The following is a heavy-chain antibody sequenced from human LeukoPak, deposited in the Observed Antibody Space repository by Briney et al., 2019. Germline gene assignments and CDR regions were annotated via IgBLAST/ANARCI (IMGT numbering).Heavy chain of an antibody. V-gene: IGHV3-30*02. CDR1: GFTFTNYG. CDR3: AREDGPTYVGRFVH. J-gene: IGHJ5*02. CDR2: IQTDGSDK. D-gene: IGHD1-26*01. Sequence: GGSLRLSCAASGFTFTNYGMNWVRQAPDKGLEWVTFIQTDGSDKYYADFVKGRFTISRDNSKNTVFLQVNNVRAEDTAVYFCAREDGPTYVGRFVHWGQGTLVTVS.